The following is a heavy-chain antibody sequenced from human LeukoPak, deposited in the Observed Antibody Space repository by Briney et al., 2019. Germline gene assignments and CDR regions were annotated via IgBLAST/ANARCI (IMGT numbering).Heavy chain of an antibody. CDR3: ARIGAGSSRDY. CDR1: GFTFSNAW. J-gene: IGHJ4*02. Sequence: GGSLRLSCAASGFTFSNAWMSWVRQAPGKGLEWVSSIVGSSSTYYADSLRGRFTISRDNAKNSLYLQMNSLRAEDTAVYYCARIGAGSSRDYWGQGTLVTVSS. V-gene: IGHV3-69-1*01. D-gene: IGHD6-13*01. CDR2: IVGSSST.